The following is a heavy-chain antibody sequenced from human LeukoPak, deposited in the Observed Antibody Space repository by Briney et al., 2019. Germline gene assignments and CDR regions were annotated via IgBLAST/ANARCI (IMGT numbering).Heavy chain of an antibody. Sequence: ASVKVSCKASGYTFTGYYMHWVRQAPGQGLEWMGWINPNSGGTNYAQKFQGRVTMTRDTSISTAYMELSRLRSDDTAVYYCARDPRYYYDSSGCNFDYWGQGTLVTVSS. V-gene: IGHV1-2*02. D-gene: IGHD3-22*01. CDR1: GYTFTGYY. CDR3: ARDPRYYYDSSGCNFDY. CDR2: INPNSGGT. J-gene: IGHJ4*02.